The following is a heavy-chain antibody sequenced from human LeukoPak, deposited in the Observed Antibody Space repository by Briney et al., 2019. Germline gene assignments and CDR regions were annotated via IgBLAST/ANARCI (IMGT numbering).Heavy chain of an antibody. V-gene: IGHV3-23*01. CDR1: GFTFSSYG. Sequence: GGSLRLSCAASGFTFSSYGMSWVRQAPGKGLEWVSAISGSGGSTYYADSVKGRFTISRDNSKNTLYLHMNSLRPEDTAVYYCAKQARRAYYYGSGTYAGSHYFDYWGQGTLVTVSS. D-gene: IGHD3-10*01. J-gene: IGHJ4*02. CDR3: AKQARRAYYYGSGTYAGSHYFDY. CDR2: ISGSGGST.